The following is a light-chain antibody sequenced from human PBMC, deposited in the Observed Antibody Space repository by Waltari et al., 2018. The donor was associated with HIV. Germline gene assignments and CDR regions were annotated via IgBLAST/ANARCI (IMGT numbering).Light chain of an antibody. CDR2: GKN. V-gene: IGLV3-19*01. Sequence: SSELTQDPAVSVALGQTVRITCQGDSLRSYYASWYQQKPGQAPVLVISGKNNRPSGIPDPVSGSSAGKPASLTITGAQAEDEADYYCNSRDSSGNHLNVVFGGGTRLTVL. CDR1: SLRSYY. CDR3: NSRDSSGNHLNVV. J-gene: IGLJ2*01.